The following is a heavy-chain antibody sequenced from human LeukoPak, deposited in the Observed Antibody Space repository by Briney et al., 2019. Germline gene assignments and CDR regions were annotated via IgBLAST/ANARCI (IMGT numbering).Heavy chain of an antibody. CDR3: AMGVRYCSGGSCYSLYDAFDI. D-gene: IGHD2-15*01. J-gene: IGHJ3*02. V-gene: IGHV3-30*03. CDR1: GFTFSSYG. Sequence: PGRSLRLSCAASGFTFSSYGMHWVRQAPGKGLEWVEVISYDGSNKYYADSVKGRFTISRDNSKNTLYLQMNSLRAEDTAVYYCAMGVRYCSGGSCYSLYDAFDIWGQGTMVTVSS. CDR2: ISYDGSNK.